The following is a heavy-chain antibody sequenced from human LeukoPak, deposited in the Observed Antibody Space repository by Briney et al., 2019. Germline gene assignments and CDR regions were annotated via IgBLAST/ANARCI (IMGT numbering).Heavy chain of an antibody. J-gene: IGHJ4*02. D-gene: IGHD6-13*01. CDR3: ARGSGIAKD. V-gene: IGHV4-34*01. Sequence: SETLSLTCAVYGGSFSGYYWSWIRQPPGKGLEWMGEINHSGSTNYNPSLKSRVTISVDTSKNQFSLKLSSVTAADTAVYYCARGSGIAKDWGQGTLVTVSS. CDR2: INHSGST. CDR1: GGSFSGYY.